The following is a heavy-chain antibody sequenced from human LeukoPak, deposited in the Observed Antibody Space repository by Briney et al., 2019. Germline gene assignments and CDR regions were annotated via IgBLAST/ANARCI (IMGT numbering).Heavy chain of an antibody. CDR2: IYYSGST. D-gene: IGHD6-13*01. V-gene: IGHV4-39*07. CDR1: GGSISSSSYY. CDR3: ARAGIAARFVFDY. Sequence: SETLSLTCTVSGGSISSSSYYWGWIRQPPGKGLEWIGSIYYSGSTYYNPSLKSRVTISVDTSKNQFSLKLSSVTAADTAVYYCARAGIAARFVFDYWGQGTLVTVSS. J-gene: IGHJ4*02.